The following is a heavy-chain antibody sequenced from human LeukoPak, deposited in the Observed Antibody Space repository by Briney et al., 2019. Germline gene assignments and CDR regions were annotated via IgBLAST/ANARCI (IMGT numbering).Heavy chain of an antibody. D-gene: IGHD3/OR15-3a*01. CDR3: ATGLYYYYYMDV. V-gene: IGHV1-24*01. CDR2: FDPEDGET. J-gene: IGHJ6*03. CDR1: GYTLTELS. Sequence: GASVKVSCKVSGYTLTELSMHWVRQAPGRGLEWMGGFDPEDGETIYAQKFQGRVTMTEDTSTDTAYMELSSLRSEDTAVYYCATGLYYYYYMDVWGKGTTVTVSS.